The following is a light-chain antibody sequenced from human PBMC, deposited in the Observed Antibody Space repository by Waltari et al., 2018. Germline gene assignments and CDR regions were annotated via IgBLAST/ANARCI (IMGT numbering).Light chain of an antibody. Sequence: QSALTQPASVSGSPGQSITISCTCTSSDVGNYNLVSWYQQHPGRAPKLIIYAVSERPSGVSNRFSGSKSANTASLTVSGLQAEDEADYYCCSYAGRTTWVFGGGTNLTVL. CDR3: CSYAGRTTWV. CDR2: AVS. V-gene: IGLV2-23*02. CDR1: SSDVGNYNL. J-gene: IGLJ3*02.